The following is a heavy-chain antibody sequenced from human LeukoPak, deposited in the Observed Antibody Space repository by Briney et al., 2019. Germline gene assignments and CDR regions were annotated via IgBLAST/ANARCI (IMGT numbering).Heavy chain of an antibody. CDR2: IYYSGST. Sequence: SETLSLTCTVSGDSLSTYSWSSLRQPPGKGLEYIGYIYYSGSTNYNPSLKSRVTMSEDTSKNKFSLKLNSVTAADTAVYYCVGEKNYWGTPYWGQGTLVTVSS. CDR1: GDSLSTYS. D-gene: IGHD1-7*01. J-gene: IGHJ4*02. CDR3: VGEKNYWGTPY. V-gene: IGHV4-59*08.